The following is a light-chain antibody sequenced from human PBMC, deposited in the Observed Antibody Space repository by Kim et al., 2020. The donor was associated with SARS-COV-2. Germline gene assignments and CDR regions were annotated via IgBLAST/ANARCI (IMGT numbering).Light chain of an antibody. CDR1: SSDVGGSNY. V-gene: IGLV2-14*03. Sequence: QSITISCTGTSSDVGGSNYVSWYQHHPGKAPKLLIYDVSNRPSGVSNRFSRSKSGNTASLTISGLQAEDEADYYCSSYTSSSTLEVFGGGTQLTVL. CDR3: SSYTSSSTLEV. J-gene: IGLJ3*02. CDR2: DVS.